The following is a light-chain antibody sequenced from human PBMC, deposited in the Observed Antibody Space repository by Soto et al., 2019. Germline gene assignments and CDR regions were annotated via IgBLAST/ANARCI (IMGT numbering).Light chain of an antibody. Sequence: QSALTQPPSASGSPGQSVTIYCTGTSSDVDTFNYVSWYQQHPGKAPKLMIYEVTERPSGVPDRFSGSKSGNTASLTVSGLQAEDEADYYCSSYAGSNNWVFGGGTKLTVL. CDR1: SSDVDTFNY. V-gene: IGLV2-8*01. CDR3: SSYAGSNNWV. CDR2: EVT. J-gene: IGLJ3*02.